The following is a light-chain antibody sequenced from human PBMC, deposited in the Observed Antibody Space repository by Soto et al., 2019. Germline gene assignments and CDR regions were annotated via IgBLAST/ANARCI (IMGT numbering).Light chain of an antibody. CDR1: QSVSSSY. J-gene: IGKJ4*01. CDR3: QQYGRSPLT. CDR2: GAS. V-gene: IGKV3-20*01. Sequence: EIVLTQSPGTLSLSPGERATLSCRASQSVSSSYLAWYRQKPGQAPRLLIYGASSRATGIPDRFSGSVSGTDFTLTISRLEPEDFAVYYCQQYGRSPLTFGGGTRWIS.